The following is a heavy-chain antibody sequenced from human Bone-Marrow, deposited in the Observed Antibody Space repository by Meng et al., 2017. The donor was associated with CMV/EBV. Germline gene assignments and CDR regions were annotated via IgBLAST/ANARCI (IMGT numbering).Heavy chain of an antibody. V-gene: IGHV3-11*04. J-gene: IGHJ4*02. Sequence: LSLTCAASGFTFSDYYMSWIRQAPGKGLEWVSYISSSGSTIYYADSVKGRFTISRDNAKNSLYLQMNSLRADDTAVYYCAREVGATTGPDYWGQGTLVTVSS. CDR1: GFTFSDYY. CDR2: ISSSGSTI. CDR3: AREVGATTGPDY. D-gene: IGHD1-26*01.